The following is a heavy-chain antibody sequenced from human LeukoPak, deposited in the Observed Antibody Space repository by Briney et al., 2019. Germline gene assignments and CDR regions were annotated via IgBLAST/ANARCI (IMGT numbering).Heavy chain of an antibody. CDR1: GSTFTSYY. D-gene: IGHD2-2*01. V-gene: IGHV1-46*01. J-gene: IGHJ6*02. CDR3: ATLGYCSSTSCYRYYYGMDV. Sequence: ASVKVSCKASGSTFTSYYIHWVRQAPGQGLEWMGIINPSGGSTSYAQKFQGRVTMTRDTSTSTVYMELSSLRSEDTAVYYCATLGYCSSTSCYRYYYGMDVWGQGTTVTVSS. CDR2: INPSGGST.